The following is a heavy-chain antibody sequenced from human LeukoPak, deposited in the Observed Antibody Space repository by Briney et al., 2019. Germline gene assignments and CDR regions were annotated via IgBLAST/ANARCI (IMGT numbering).Heavy chain of an antibody. J-gene: IGHJ5*02. CDR1: GGSISSSNW. V-gene: IGHV4-4*02. D-gene: IGHD6-13*01. CDR2: IYHSGST. Sequence: PSGTLSLTCAVSGGSISSSNWWRWVRQPPGKGLGWIGEIYHSGSTNYNPSLKSRATISVDKSKNQFSLKLSSVPAADTAVYYCARSGYTSQNWLDPWGQGTLVTVSS. CDR3: ARSGYTSQNWLDP.